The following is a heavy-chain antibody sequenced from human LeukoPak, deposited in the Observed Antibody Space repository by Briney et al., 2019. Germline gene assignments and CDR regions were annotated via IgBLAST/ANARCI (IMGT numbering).Heavy chain of an antibody. CDR2: IYHSGST. CDR1: GGSISSGYY. J-gene: IGHJ6*03. D-gene: IGHD4-11*01. V-gene: IGHV4-38-2*02. Sequence: SETLSLTCTVSGGSISSGYYWGWIRQPPGKGLEWIGSIYHSGSTYYNPSLKSRVTISVDTSKNQFSLKLSSVTAADTAVYYCARVTRCKGTCYMDVWGKGTTVTVSS. CDR3: ARVTRCKGTCYMDV.